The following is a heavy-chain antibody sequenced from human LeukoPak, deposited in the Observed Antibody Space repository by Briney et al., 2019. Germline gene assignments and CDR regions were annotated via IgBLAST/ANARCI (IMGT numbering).Heavy chain of an antibody. D-gene: IGHD2-21*01. V-gene: IGHV1-69*05. Sequence: SVKVSCKASGGTFNTYVISWVRQVPGQGLEWMGGTNPMFRSANYAHKFQDRVTITTDESTSTAYMELSSLRSEDTAVYYCARGRVDNTVVGADPRDYYYLDFWGKGTTVIVSS. J-gene: IGHJ6*03. CDR2: TNPMFRSA. CDR1: GGTFNTYV. CDR3: ARGRVDNTVVGADPRDYYYLDF.